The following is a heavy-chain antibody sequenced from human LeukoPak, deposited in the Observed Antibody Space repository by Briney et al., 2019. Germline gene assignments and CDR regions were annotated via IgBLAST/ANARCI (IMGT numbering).Heavy chain of an antibody. J-gene: IGHJ4*02. CDR2: INHSGST. V-gene: IGHV4-34*01. Sequence: SETLSLTCTVSGGSISSYYWSWIRQPAGKGLEWIGEINHSGSTNYNPSLKSRVTISVDTSKNQFSLKLSSVTAADTAVYYCARGSDVDIVATTEEFDYWGQGTLVTVSS. CDR1: GGSISSYY. D-gene: IGHD5-12*01. CDR3: ARGSDVDIVATTEEFDY.